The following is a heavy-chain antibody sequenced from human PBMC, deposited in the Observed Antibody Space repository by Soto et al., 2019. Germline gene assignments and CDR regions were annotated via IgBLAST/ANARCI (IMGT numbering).Heavy chain of an antibody. CDR3: ARDHSYCSGGRRPNFDY. CDR1: GYTFSSYG. CDR2: IWYDGSNK. J-gene: IGHJ4*02. D-gene: IGHD2-15*01. Sequence: SLRLSCAASGYTFSSYGMHWVRQAPGKGLEWVAVIWYDGSNKYYADSVKGRFTISRDNSKNTLYLQMNSLRAEDTAVYYCARDHSYCSGGRRPNFDYWGQGTLVTLSS. V-gene: IGHV3-33*01.